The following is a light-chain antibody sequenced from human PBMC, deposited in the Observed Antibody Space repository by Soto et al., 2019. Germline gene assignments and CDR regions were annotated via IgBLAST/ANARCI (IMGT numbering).Light chain of an antibody. CDR1: QSVSGN. CDR2: GAS. CDR3: QQYNNWPPIT. V-gene: IGKV3-15*01. Sequence: EIVMTQSPATLSVSPGERATLSCRASQSVSGNLAWYQQKPGQAPRLLIYGASTRATGIPARFSGSGSGTECTLTISSLQSEDFAVYYYQQYNNWPPITFGGGTKVEIK. J-gene: IGKJ4*01.